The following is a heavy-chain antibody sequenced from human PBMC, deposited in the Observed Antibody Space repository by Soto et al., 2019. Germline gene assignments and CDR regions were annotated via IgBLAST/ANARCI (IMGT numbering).Heavy chain of an antibody. CDR3: ARGGAIGTCFDP. Sequence: QVQLQESGPGLVKPSQTLSLTCTVSGGSISSGDYYWRWIRQPPGKGLEWIGYIYYSGSTYYNPSLKSRVTISVDTSKNQFSLKLNSVTAADTAVYYCARGGAIGTCFDPWGQGTLVTVSS. J-gene: IGHJ5*02. CDR2: IYYSGST. CDR1: GGSISSGDYY. V-gene: IGHV4-30-4*01. D-gene: IGHD1-26*01.